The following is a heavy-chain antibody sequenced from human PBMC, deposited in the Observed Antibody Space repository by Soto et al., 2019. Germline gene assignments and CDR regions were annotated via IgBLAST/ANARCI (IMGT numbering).Heavy chain of an antibody. J-gene: IGHJ4*02. V-gene: IGHV4-38-2*02. CDR2: IYHSGST. Sequence: SETLSLTCTVSGYSISSGYYWGWIRQPPGKGLEWIGSIYHSGSTYYNPSLKSRVTISVDTSKNQFSLKLSSVTAADTAVYYCATPGGFFGVVRAHYFDYWGQGTLVTVSS. D-gene: IGHD3-3*01. CDR1: GYSISSGYY. CDR3: ATPGGFFGVVRAHYFDY.